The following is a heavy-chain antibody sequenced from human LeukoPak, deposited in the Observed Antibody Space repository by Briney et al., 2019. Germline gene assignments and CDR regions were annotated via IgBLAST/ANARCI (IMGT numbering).Heavy chain of an antibody. CDR3: ARASSYDYVWGSYRYKEIFDY. Sequence: ASVKVSCKASGYTFTSYDINWVRQATGQGLEWMGWMNPNSGNTGYAQKFQGRVTMTRNTSISTAYMELSSLRSEDTAVYYCARASSYDYVWGSYRYKEIFDYWGQGILVTVSS. V-gene: IGHV1-8*01. J-gene: IGHJ4*02. CDR1: GYTFTSYD. D-gene: IGHD3-16*02. CDR2: MNPNSGNT.